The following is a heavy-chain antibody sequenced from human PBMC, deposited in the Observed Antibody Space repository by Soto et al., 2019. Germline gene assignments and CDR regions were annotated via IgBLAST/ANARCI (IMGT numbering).Heavy chain of an antibody. Sequence: QVQLQESGPGLVKPSETLSLTCTVSGGSISSYYWSWIRQPPGKGLEWIGYIYYSGSTNYNPSLQSRVTISVDTSKNQFSLKLSSVTAADTAVYYCAREHSDSSGTYDAFDIWGQGTMVTVSS. CDR3: AREHSDSSGTYDAFDI. CDR2: IYYSGST. CDR1: GGSISSYY. V-gene: IGHV4-59*01. J-gene: IGHJ3*02. D-gene: IGHD3-22*01.